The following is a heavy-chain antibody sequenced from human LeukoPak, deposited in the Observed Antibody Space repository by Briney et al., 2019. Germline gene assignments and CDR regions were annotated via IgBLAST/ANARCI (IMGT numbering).Heavy chain of an antibody. Sequence: ASVKVSCKPSGYTFSTHAIAWVRQAPGQALEWMGWISTHNGKTNYAQILQDRISSTTDTSTATAYLELRSLKSDDAAMYYCARDSGSYHYFAYWRQGTLVTVSS. CDR2: ISTHNGKT. J-gene: IGHJ4*02. CDR3: ARDSGSYHYFAY. CDR1: GYTFSTHA. V-gene: IGHV1-18*01. D-gene: IGHD1-26*01.